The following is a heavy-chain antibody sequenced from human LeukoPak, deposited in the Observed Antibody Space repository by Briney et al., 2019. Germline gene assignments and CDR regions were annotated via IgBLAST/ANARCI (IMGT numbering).Heavy chain of an antibody. Sequence: SVKVSCKASGGAFSSYAISWVRQAPGQGLEWMGRIIPILGIANYAQKFQGRVTITADKSTSTAYMELSSLRSEDTAVYYCARLDYGDYNPFDYWGQGTLVTVSS. D-gene: IGHD4-17*01. V-gene: IGHV1-69*04. J-gene: IGHJ4*02. CDR1: GGAFSSYA. CDR2: IIPILGIA. CDR3: ARLDYGDYNPFDY.